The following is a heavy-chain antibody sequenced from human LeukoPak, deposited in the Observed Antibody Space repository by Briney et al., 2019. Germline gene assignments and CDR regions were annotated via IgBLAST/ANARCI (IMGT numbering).Heavy chain of an antibody. CDR1: GGSISSGDCY. D-gene: IGHD2-2*01. CDR3: AAVAPAANFDY. J-gene: IGHJ4*02. CDR2: IYYSGST. Sequence: PSQTLSLTCTVAGGSISSGDCYWSWIRQPPGKGLEWIGYIYYSGSTYYNPSLKSRVTISVDTSKNQFSLKLSSVTAADTAVYYCAAVAPAANFDYWGQGTLVTVSS. V-gene: IGHV4-30-4*08.